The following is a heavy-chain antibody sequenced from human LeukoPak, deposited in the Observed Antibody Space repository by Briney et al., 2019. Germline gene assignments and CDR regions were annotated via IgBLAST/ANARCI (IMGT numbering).Heavy chain of an antibody. J-gene: IGHJ4*02. Sequence: PGGSLRLSCTVSGFTVSSNSMNWVRQAPGKGLEWVSSISSSSSYIYYADSVKGRFTISRDNAKNSLYLQMNSLRAEDTAVYYCARGRGIAASYFDYWGQGTLVTVSS. CDR3: ARGRGIAASYFDY. V-gene: IGHV3-21*01. CDR1: GFTVSSNS. CDR2: ISSSSSYI. D-gene: IGHD6-13*01.